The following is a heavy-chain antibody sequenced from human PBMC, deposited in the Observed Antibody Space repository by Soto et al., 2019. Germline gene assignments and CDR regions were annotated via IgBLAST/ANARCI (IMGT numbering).Heavy chain of an antibody. CDR3: ARVKGTFGGVIVKNYYYMDV. CDR1: GGSFSGYY. V-gene: IGHV4-34*01. Sequence: QVQLQQWGAGLLKPSETLSLTCAVYGGSFSGYYWSWIRQPPGKGLEWIGEINHSGSTNYNPSLKSRVTISGDTSKNQFSLKLSSVTAADTAVYYCARVKGTFGGVIVKNYYYMDVWGKGTTVTVSS. J-gene: IGHJ6*03. CDR2: INHSGST. D-gene: IGHD3-16*02.